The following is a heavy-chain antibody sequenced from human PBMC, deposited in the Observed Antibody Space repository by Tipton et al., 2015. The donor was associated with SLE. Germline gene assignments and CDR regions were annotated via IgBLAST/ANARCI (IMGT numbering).Heavy chain of an antibody. V-gene: IGHV4-39*07. CDR2: VYYTGSA. Sequence: TLSLTCHVSGASISNSGWHWNWIRQPPGKGLEWLGSVYYTGSAFYNPSLKSRLTLSVDTSMNQFSLRINSVTTADTAVYYCAKLPLLSYYYYYMDVWGKGTTVTVSS. D-gene: IGHD3-3*01. CDR3: AKLPLLSYYYYYMDV. J-gene: IGHJ6*03. CDR1: GASISNSGWH.